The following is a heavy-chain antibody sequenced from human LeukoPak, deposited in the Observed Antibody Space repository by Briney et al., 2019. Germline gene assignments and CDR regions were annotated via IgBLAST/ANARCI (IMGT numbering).Heavy chain of an antibody. CDR1: GYTFTSHF. D-gene: IGHD1-1*01. J-gene: IGHJ6*03. CDR3: ARAQQLANYYYYYMDV. Sequence: ASVKVSCKASGYTFTSHFMHWVRQAPGQGLEWMGIINPSGGSTSYAQKFQGRVTMTRDTSTSTVYMELSSLRSEDTAVYYCARAQQLANYYYYYMDVWGKGTTVTISS. CDR2: INPSGGST. V-gene: IGHV1-46*01.